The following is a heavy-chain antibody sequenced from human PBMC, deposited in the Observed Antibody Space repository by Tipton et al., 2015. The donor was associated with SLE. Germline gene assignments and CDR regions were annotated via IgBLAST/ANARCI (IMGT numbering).Heavy chain of an antibody. CDR1: GGSFSGYY. V-gene: IGHV4-34*01. Sequence: LRLSCAVYGGSFSGYYWSWIRQPPGKGLEWIGSIYHDGRTYYNPSLKSRVTISIDTSKNQFSLKRSSLTAADTAVYYCARRYGDYDGFDYWGQGTLVTVSS. J-gene: IGHJ4*02. CDR2: IYHDGRT. CDR3: ARRYGDYDGFDY. D-gene: IGHD4-17*01.